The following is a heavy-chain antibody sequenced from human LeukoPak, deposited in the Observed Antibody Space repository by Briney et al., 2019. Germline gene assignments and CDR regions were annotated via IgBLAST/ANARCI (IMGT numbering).Heavy chain of an antibody. D-gene: IGHD1-7*01. V-gene: IGHV1-69*10. Sequence: ASVKVSCKASGGTFSSYAISWVRQAPGQGLEWMGGIIPILGIANYAQKFQGRVTITADKSTSTAYMELSSLRSEDTAVYYCARGRITGTTGNWFDPWGQGTLVTVSS. J-gene: IGHJ5*02. CDR1: GGTFSSYA. CDR3: ARGRITGTTGNWFDP. CDR2: IIPILGIA.